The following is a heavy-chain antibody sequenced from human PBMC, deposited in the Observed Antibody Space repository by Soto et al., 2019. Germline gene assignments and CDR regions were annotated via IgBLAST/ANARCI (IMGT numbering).Heavy chain of an antibody. D-gene: IGHD7-27*01. V-gene: IGHV3-53*02. CDR3: ARVWGWHFDL. J-gene: IGHJ2*01. CDR1: GFTISSNY. Sequence: VQLVETGGGLIQPGGSLTLSCAASGFTISSNYMSWVRQTPGKGLQWVSVVYTGGSANYADSVKGRFTSSRDNSENTLSLQLNSLRAEDTAVYYCARVWGWHFDLWGRGTLVTVSS. CDR2: VYTGGSA.